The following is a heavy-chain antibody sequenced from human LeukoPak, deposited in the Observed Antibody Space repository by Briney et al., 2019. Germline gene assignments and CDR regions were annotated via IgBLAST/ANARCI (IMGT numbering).Heavy chain of an antibody. J-gene: IGHJ4*02. V-gene: IGHV3-23*01. D-gene: IGHD5-12*01. Sequence: GGSLRLSCAASGFTFSSYAMSWVRQAPGKGLEWVSAISGSGGSTYYADSVKGRFTISRDNSKNTLYLQMNSLRAEDTAVYYCAKDNGGYSGYVDTTGYWGQGTLVTVSS. CDR3: AKDNGGYSGYVDTTGY. CDR2: ISGSGGST. CDR1: GFTFSSYA.